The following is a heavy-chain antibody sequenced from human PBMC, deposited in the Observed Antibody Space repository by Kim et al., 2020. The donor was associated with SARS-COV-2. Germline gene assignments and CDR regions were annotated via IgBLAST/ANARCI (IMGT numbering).Heavy chain of an antibody. Sequence: ASVKVSCKAAGDTCTGYYMHWGRQAPGQGLEWMGWINPNSGGTNYAQKFQGRVTMTRDTSISTAYMELSRLRSDDTAVYYCASQLRITMIVVVHYAFDIWGQGTMVTVSS. J-gene: IGHJ3*02. CDR1: GDTCTGYY. D-gene: IGHD3-22*01. CDR2: INPNSGGT. CDR3: ASQLRITMIVVVHYAFDI. V-gene: IGHV1-2*02.